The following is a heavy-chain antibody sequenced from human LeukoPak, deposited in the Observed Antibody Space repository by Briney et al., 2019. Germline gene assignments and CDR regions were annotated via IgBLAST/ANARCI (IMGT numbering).Heavy chain of an antibody. J-gene: IGHJ3*02. Sequence: SETLSLTCTVSGGSIHSYWSWIRQSPGKGLEWIGYIYYSGSTNYNPSLKSRVTISVDTSKNQFSLKLSSVTAVDTAVYYCARGPVGGATYYDGDAFDIWGQGTMVTVSS. D-gene: IGHD1-26*01. CDR2: IYYSGST. V-gene: IGHV4-59*01. CDR3: ARGPVGGATYYDGDAFDI. CDR1: GGSIHSY.